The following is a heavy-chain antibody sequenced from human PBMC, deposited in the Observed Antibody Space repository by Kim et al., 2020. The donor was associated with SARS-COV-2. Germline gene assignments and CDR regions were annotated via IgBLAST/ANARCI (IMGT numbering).Heavy chain of an antibody. CDR1: GFTFSSYA. D-gene: IGHD2-21*02. Sequence: GGSLRLSCAASGFTFSSYAMSWVRQAPGKGLEWVSAISGSGGSTYYADSVKGRFTISRDNSKNTLYLQMNSLRAEDTAVYYCAKDPGAGDQLHYYFDYWGQGTLVTVSS. CDR2: ISGSGGST. CDR3: AKDPGAGDQLHYYFDY. V-gene: IGHV3-23*01. J-gene: IGHJ4*02.